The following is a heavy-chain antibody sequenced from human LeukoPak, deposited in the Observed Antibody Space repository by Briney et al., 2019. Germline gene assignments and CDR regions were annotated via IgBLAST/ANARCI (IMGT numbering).Heavy chain of an antibody. CDR3: ARGPNSNWSGLDF. J-gene: IGHJ4*02. CDR1: GFSFSGHW. D-gene: IGHD6-6*01. Sequence: GGSLRLSCTASGFSFSGHWMHWARQLPGKGLIWVSRISPTGSTTSYADSVKGRFTVSRDNAKNTLYLQVNSLRAEDTAVYYCARGPNSNWSGLDFWGQGTLLTVSS. CDR2: ISPTGSTT. V-gene: IGHV3-74*01.